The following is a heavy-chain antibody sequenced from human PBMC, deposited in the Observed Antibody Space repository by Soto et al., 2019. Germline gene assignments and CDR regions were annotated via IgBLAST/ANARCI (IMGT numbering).Heavy chain of an antibody. V-gene: IGHV4-59*12. CDR2: IYYSGST. D-gene: IGHD6-25*01. Sequence: SETLSLTCTVSGGSISSYYWSWIRQPPGKGLEWIGYIYYSGSTNYNPSLKSRVIISVDRSKNQFSLKLSSVTDADTAVYYCARGERPKQRDYWGQGTLVTVSS. J-gene: IGHJ4*02. CDR3: ARGERPKQRDY. CDR1: GGSISSYY.